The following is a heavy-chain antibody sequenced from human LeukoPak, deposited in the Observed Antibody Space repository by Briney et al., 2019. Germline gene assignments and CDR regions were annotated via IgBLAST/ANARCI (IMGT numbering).Heavy chain of an antibody. Sequence: SETLSLTCTISGVSISRSSYYWAWIRQPPGKGLEWIGSIYYGGSTYYNPSLKSRVTISVDTSKNQFFLKLSSVTAADTAMYYCAREEAGFFGPFLPDYWGQGTLVTVSS. D-gene: IGHD6-19*01. CDR3: AREEAGFFGPFLPDY. CDR1: GVSISRSSYY. V-gene: IGHV4-39*07. J-gene: IGHJ4*02. CDR2: IYYGGST.